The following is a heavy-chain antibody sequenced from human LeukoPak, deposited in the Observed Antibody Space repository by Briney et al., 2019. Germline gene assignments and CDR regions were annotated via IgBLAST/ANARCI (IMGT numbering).Heavy chain of an antibody. J-gene: IGHJ6*03. CDR2: IYYSGST. CDR1: GGSISSGDYY. D-gene: IGHD3-10*01. Sequence: TLSLTCTVSGGSISSGDYYWSWIRQPPGKCLEWIGYIYYSGSTYYNPSLKSRVTISVDTSKNQFSLKLSSVTAADTAVYYCARYGYDSGTPYYYYYLDVWGKGTTVTVSS. CDR3: ARYGYDSGTPYYYYYLDV. V-gene: IGHV4-30-4*08.